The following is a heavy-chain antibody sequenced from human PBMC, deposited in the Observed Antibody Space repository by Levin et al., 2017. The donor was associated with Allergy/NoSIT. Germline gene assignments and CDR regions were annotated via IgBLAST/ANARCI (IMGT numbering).Heavy chain of an antibody. CDR1: GFTFSSYA. CDR2: ISGSGGST. V-gene: IGHV3-23*01. CDR3: AKSSLYYFDY. J-gene: IGHJ4*02. Sequence: ETLSLTCAASGFTFSSYAMSWVRQAPGKGLEWVSAISGSGGSTYYADSVKGRFTISRDNSKNTLYLQMNSLRAEDTAVYYCAKSSLYYFDYWGQGTLVTVSS.